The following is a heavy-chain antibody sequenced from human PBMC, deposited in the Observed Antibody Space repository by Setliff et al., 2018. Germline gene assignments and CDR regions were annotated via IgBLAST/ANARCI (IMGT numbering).Heavy chain of an antibody. Sequence: SVKVSCKASGGTFSIYTISWVRQAPGQGLEWMGRIIPIFGTANYAQKFQGRVTITADESTSTAYMELSSLRSEDTAVYYCARDLIDPDYGDYLSFHYYGMDVWGQGTTVTVSS. CDR1: GGTFSIYT. D-gene: IGHD4-17*01. CDR3: ARDLIDPDYGDYLSFHYYGMDV. V-gene: IGHV1-69*13. CDR2: IIPIFGTA. J-gene: IGHJ6*02.